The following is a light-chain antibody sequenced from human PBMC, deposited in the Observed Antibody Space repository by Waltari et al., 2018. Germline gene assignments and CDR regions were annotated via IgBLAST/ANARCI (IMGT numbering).Light chain of an antibody. J-gene: IGKJ4*01. CDR3: QQANSFPLT. V-gene: IGKV1-12*01. CDR2: AAS. CDR1: QDISRW. Sequence: TCLASQDISRWLAWYQQKPGKAPKFLIYAASNLQSGVPSRFSGTGSGTDFTLTISSLQPEDFATYYCQQANSFPLTFGGGTKVEIK.